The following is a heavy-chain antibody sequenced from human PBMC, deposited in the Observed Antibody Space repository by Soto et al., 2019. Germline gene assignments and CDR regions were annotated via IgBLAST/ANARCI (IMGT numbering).Heavy chain of an antibody. CDR1: GYTFRAYP. J-gene: IGHJ4*02. Sequence: QVQLVQSGAEVKKPGASVKVSCKASGYTFRAYPIYWVRKAPGQRLECMGWINASNGNTRYSEKFEGRVTFTRDTSATTAYMEFSSLRSEDTAVYFCARDTDLTLVTTLDYWGQGTPVTVSS. CDR3: ARDTDLTLVTTLDY. CDR2: INASNGNT. D-gene: IGHD4-17*01. V-gene: IGHV1-3*01.